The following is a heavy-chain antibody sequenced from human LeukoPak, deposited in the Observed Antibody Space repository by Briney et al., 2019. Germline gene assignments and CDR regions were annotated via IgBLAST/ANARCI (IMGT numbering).Heavy chain of an antibody. Sequence: TSETLSLTCSVSCGSISSYYWSWIRQPPGKGLGGFGYIYYCGSTHYNPPLKSRVTISVDTSKNQFSLKLSSVPAADTAVYYCARLRLQRDWFDPWGQGTLVTVSS. CDR3: ARLRLQRDWFDP. V-gene: IGHV4-59*08. D-gene: IGHD4-11*01. CDR2: IYYCGST. CDR1: CGSISSYY. J-gene: IGHJ5*02.